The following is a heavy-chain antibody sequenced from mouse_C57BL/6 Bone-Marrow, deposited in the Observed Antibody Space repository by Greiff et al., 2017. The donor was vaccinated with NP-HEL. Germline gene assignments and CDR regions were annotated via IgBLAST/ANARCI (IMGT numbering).Heavy chain of an antibody. Sequence: QVQLKQPGAELVKPGASVKLSCKASGYTFTSYWMHWVKQRPGQGLEWIGMIHPNSGSTNYNEKFKSKATLTVDKSSSTAYMQLSSLTSEDSAVYYCARRHLPIAYWGQGTLVTVSA. D-gene: IGHD6-1*02. CDR3: ARRHLPIAY. CDR1: GYTFTSYW. CDR2: IHPNSGST. J-gene: IGHJ3*01. V-gene: IGHV1-64*01.